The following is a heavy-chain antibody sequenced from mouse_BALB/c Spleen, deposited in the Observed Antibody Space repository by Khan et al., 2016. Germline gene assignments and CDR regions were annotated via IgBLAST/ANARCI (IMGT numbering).Heavy chain of an antibody. V-gene: IGHV2-9*02. Sequence: QVQLKQSGPGLVAPSQSLSITCTVSGFSLTSYGVHWVRQPPGKGLEWLGIIWAGGSTNYNSALMSRLSFSKDNSKSQVFLKMNSLQNDDTAMYYCARNWDDAMDYWGQGTSVTVSS. CDR1: GFSLTSYG. J-gene: IGHJ4*01. CDR3: ARNWDDAMDY. CDR2: IWAGGST. D-gene: IGHD4-1*01.